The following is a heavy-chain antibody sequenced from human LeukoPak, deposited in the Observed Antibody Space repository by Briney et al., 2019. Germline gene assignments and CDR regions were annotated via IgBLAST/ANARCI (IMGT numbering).Heavy chain of an antibody. Sequence: SETLSLTCSVSGDSISNDYFWTWNRQSPGMGLEWIASINHRGISYYESSLKSRVGISVDTSKNQFSLKLNYVTAEDTAVYFCARLKEGGSATGNVFEFWGEGIMVTVSS. V-gene: IGHV4-38-2*02. CDR1: GDSISNDYF. CDR3: ARLKEGGSATGNVFEF. CDR2: INHRGIS. D-gene: IGHD1-14*01. J-gene: IGHJ3*01.